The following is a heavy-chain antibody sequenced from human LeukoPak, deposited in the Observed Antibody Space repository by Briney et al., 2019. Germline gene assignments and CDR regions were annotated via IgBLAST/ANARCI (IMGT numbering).Heavy chain of an antibody. J-gene: IGHJ4*02. V-gene: IGHV4-39*07. CDR3: ATGYCSGGSCLIDY. Sequence: PSETLSLTCTVSGGSISSSSYYWGWIRQPPGKGLEWIGSIYYSGSTYYNPSLKSRVTISVDTSKNQFSLKLSSVTAADTAVYYCATGYCSGGSCLIDYWGQGTLVTVSS. CDR2: IYYSGST. CDR1: GGSISSSSYY. D-gene: IGHD2-15*01.